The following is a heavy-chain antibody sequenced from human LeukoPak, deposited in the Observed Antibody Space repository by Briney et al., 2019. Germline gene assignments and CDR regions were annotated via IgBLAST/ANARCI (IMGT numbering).Heavy chain of an antibody. CDR1: GGSFSGYY. Sequence: PSETLSLTCAVYGGSFSGYYWSWIRQPPGKGLEWIGEINHSGSTNYNPSLKSRVTTSVDTSKNQFSLKLSSVTAADTAVYYCASLGPVYSNYVVSNWFDPWGQGTLVTVSS. CDR2: INHSGST. V-gene: IGHV4-34*01. D-gene: IGHD4-11*01. CDR3: ASLGPVYSNYVVSNWFDP. J-gene: IGHJ5*02.